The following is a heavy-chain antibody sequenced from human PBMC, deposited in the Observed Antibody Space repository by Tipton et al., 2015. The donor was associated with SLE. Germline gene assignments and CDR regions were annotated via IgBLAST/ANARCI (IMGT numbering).Heavy chain of an antibody. CDR2: IYYSGST. J-gene: IGHJ4*02. V-gene: IGHV4-30-4*01. Sequence: TLSLTCTVSGGSISSGDYYWSWIRQPPGKGLEWIGYIYYSGSTYYNPSLKSRVTISVDTSKNQFSLKLSSVTAADTAVYYCARVEGGYYESSGEDYFDYWGQGTLVTVSS. CDR3: ARVEGGYYESSGEDYFDY. D-gene: IGHD3-22*01. CDR1: GGSISSGDYY.